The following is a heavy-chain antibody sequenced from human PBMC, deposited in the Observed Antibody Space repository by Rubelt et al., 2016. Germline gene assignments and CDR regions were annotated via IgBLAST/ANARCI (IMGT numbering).Heavy chain of an antibody. Sequence: QVQLVQSGAEVKKPGASVKVSCKVSGYTHTDLSIHGVRQAPGKGREWMGGFDPEHCETIYAMRFQGRVTMTEDTPTDTAYIGLSRLRSEDTAVSYCATSWCGSDCKKAIDIWGQGTMVTVSS. CDR2: FDPEHCET. CDR1: GYTHTDLS. J-gene: IGHJ3*02. V-gene: IGHV1-24*01. CDR3: ATSWCGSDCKKAIDI. D-gene: IGHD2-21*02.